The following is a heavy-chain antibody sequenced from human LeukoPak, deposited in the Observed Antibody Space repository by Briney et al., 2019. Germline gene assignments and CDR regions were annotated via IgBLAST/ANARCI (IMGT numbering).Heavy chain of an antibody. J-gene: IGHJ4*02. D-gene: IGHD3-10*01. CDR3: AKDGITMVRGVTRRHYFDY. V-gene: IGHV3-11*01. Sequence: GGSLRLSCAASGFTFSDYYMSWIRQAPGKGLEWVSYISSSGSTIYYADSVKGRFTISRDNAKNSLYLQMNSLRAEDTAVYYCAKDGITMVRGVTRRHYFDYWGQGTLVTVSS. CDR2: ISSSGSTI. CDR1: GFTFSDYY.